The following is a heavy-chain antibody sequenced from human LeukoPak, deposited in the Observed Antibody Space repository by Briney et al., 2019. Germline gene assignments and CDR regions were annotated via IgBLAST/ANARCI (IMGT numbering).Heavy chain of an antibody. J-gene: IGHJ4*02. Sequence: SETLSLTCTVSGGSISSYYWSWIRQPPGKGLEWIGYIYYSGSTNYNPSLKSRVTISVDTSKNQFSLKLSSVTAADTAVYYCARSRGYSNYAFDYWGQGTLVTVSS. CDR2: IYYSGST. CDR3: ARSRGYSNYAFDY. D-gene: IGHD4-11*01. V-gene: IGHV4-59*01. CDR1: GGSISSYY.